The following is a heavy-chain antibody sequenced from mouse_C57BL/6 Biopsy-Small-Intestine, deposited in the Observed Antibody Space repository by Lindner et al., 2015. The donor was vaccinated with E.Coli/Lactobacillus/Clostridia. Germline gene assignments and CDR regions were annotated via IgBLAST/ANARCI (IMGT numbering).Heavy chain of an antibody. CDR1: GYTFTSYW. J-gene: IGHJ4*01. V-gene: IGHV1S16*01. CDR2: INPSNGGT. Sequence: VQLQESGAELVKPGASVKLSCEASGYTFTSYWMHWVKQRPGQGLEWIGEINPSNGGTNYNEKFKSKATLTVDKSSSTANIQLSSLTSEDSAVYYCTMGPSVTTRNYYAMDYWGQGTSVTVSS. D-gene: IGHD2-2*01. CDR3: TMGPSVTTRNYYAMDY.